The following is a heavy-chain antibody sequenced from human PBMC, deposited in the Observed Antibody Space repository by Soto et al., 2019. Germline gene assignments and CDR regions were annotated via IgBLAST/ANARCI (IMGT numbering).Heavy chain of an antibody. CDR1: GGTFSSYA. CDR3: ARSTTVTTFQPPYGMDV. V-gene: IGHV1-69*01. J-gene: IGHJ6*02. CDR2: IIPIFGTA. Sequence: QVQLVQSGAEVKKPGSSVKVSCKASGGTFSSYAISWVRQAPGQGLEWMGGIIPIFGTANYAQKFQGRVTITADESTSKAYMELSSLRSEDTAVYYCARSTTVTTFQPPYGMDVWGQGTTVTVSS. D-gene: IGHD4-17*01.